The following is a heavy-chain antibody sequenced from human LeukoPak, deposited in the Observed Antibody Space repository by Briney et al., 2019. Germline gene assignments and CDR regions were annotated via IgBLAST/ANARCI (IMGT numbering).Heavy chain of an antibody. CDR3: ARQSDYDVDTSRYMDV. J-gene: IGHJ6*03. V-gene: IGHV4-59*01. Sequence: SETLSLTCTVSGGSISPYYWSWIRQPPGKGLEWIGYIYYSGCTNYNPSLKSRVTISVDTSKNQFSLKLSSVTAADTADYFCARQSDYDVDTSRYMDVWGKGTTVTVSS. CDR2: IYYSGCT. D-gene: IGHD3-22*01. CDR1: GGSISPYY.